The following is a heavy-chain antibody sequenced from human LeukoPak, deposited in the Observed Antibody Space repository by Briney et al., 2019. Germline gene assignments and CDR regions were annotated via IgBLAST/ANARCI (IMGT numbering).Heavy chain of an antibody. Sequence: PGGSLRLSCAASGFTFSSYALTWVCQPPGKGLEWVSAISASGSGTYYAASVRGRFTISRDNSKNTMYVQMNSLRVEDTAVYYCAKVWGGSSGWYYFDYWGQGTQVTVSP. D-gene: IGHD6-19*01. V-gene: IGHV3-23*01. CDR3: AKVWGGSSGWYYFDY. CDR2: ISASGSGT. CDR1: GFTFSSYA. J-gene: IGHJ4*02.